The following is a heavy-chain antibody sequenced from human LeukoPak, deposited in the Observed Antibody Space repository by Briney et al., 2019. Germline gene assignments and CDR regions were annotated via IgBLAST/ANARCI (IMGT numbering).Heavy chain of an antibody. V-gene: IGHV3-21*04. Sequence: GGSLRLSCAASGFTFSSYSMNWVRQAPGKGLEWVSSISSSSSYIYYADSVKGRFTISRDNAKNSLYLQMNSLRAEDTALYYCARDNPNYAFDIWGQGTMVTVSS. CDR3: ARDNPNYAFDI. D-gene: IGHD1-14*01. CDR1: GFTFSSYS. CDR2: ISSSSSYI. J-gene: IGHJ3*02.